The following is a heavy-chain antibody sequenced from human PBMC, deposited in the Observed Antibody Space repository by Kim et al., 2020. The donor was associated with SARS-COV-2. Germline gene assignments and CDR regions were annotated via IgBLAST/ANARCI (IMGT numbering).Heavy chain of an antibody. D-gene: IGHD4-17*01. J-gene: IGHJ4*02. CDR3: ARDGWGGGTTVTTLLDY. Sequence: KGRFTISRDKSKDTVYLQMNSLRAEDTAVYYCARDGWGGGTTVTTLLDYWGQGTLVTVSS. V-gene: IGHV3-30*07.